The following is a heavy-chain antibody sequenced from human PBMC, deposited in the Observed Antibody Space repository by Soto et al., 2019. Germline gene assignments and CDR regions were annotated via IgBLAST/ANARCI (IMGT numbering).Heavy chain of an antibody. CDR2: ISSSSTYI. Sequence: EVQLVESGGGLVKPGGSLRLSCAASGFTFSSHSMNWVRQAPGKGLEWVSSISSSSTYIHYADSVKGRFTISRDNAKNSLYLQMNSLRAEDTAVYYCARWDRRSSGLYYFDYWGQGTLVTVSS. V-gene: IGHV3-21*01. D-gene: IGHD6-19*01. CDR1: GFTFSSHS. CDR3: ARWDRRSSGLYYFDY. J-gene: IGHJ4*02.